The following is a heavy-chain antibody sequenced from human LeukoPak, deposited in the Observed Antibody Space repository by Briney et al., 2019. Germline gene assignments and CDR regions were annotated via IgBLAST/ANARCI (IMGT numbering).Heavy chain of an antibody. CDR2: ISGSGGST. J-gene: IGHJ4*02. Sequence: GSLRLSCAASGFTFSSYAMSWVRQAPGKGLEWVSAISGSGGSTYYADSVKGRFTISRDNSKNTLYLQMNSLRAEDTAVYYCARDPSTPPYDSSGYYDYWGQGTLVTVSS. CDR1: GFTFSSYA. CDR3: ARDPSTPPYDSSGYYDY. D-gene: IGHD3-22*01. V-gene: IGHV3-23*01.